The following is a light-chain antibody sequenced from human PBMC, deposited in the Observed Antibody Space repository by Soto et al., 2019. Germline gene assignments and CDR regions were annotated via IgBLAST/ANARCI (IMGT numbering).Light chain of an antibody. J-gene: IGKJ1*01. CDR1: QNIHNH. Sequence: EKLMSQSPATLSVSPGERVTLSCRASQNIHNHMSWFLQKPGQTPRLLIYDAIIRAADVPARFSGSWSGTEFTLTINSLQSEDFAVYYCQQYNNWPWTFGQGTKVEIK. CDR2: DAI. V-gene: IGKV3-15*01. CDR3: QQYNNWPWT.